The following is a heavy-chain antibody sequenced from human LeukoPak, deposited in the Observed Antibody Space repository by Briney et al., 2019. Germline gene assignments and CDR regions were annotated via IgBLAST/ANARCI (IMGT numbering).Heavy chain of an antibody. CDR3: ATRGVVPAAMGAFDI. D-gene: IGHD2-2*01. CDR2: IYSGGST. V-gene: IGHV3-53*01. CDR1: GFTVSSNY. Sequence: GGSLRLSCAASGFTVSSNYMSWVRQAPGKGLEWVSVIYSGGSTYYADSVKGRFTISRDNSKNTLYLQMNSLRAEDTAVYYCATRGVVPAAMGAFDIWGQGTMVTVSS. J-gene: IGHJ3*02.